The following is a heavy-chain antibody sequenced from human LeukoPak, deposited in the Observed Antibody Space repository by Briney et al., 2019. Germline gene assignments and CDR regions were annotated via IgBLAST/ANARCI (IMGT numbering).Heavy chain of an antibody. V-gene: IGHV4-4*09. D-gene: IGHD3-3*01. CDR3: ARLNYDFWSVNWFDP. CDR1: GGSISSYY. CDR2: IYTSGST. J-gene: IGHJ5*02. Sequence: SETLPLTCTVSGGSISSYYWSWIRQPPGKGLERIGYIYTSGSTNYNPSLKSRVTISVDTSKNQSSLKLSSVTAADTAVYYCARLNYDFWSVNWFDPWGQGTLVTVSS.